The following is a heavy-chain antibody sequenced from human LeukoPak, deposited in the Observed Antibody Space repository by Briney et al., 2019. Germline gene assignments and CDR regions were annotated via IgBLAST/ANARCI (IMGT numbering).Heavy chain of an antibody. CDR3: ARSSRSGTTSGTYGYFDL. D-gene: IGHD2/OR15-2a*01. J-gene: IGHJ2*01. Sequence: PGGSLRLSCAASGFTFSSYNMNWVRQAPGKGLEWVSYISSSSSYIYYADSVKGRFTISRDNAKNSLYLQMNSLRAEDTDTAVYYCARSSRSGTTSGTYGYFDLWGRGTLVTVSS. CDR2: ISSSSSYI. CDR1: GFTFSSYN. V-gene: IGHV3-21*05.